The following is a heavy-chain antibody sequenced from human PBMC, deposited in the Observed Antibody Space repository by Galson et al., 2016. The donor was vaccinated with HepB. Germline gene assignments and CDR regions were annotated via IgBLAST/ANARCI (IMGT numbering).Heavy chain of an antibody. J-gene: IGHJ3*02. Sequence: SVKVSRKASGYTFTGYYMHWVRQAPGQGLEWMGWINPDSGVTSYAQKFQGRVTMTGDTSISTVYMELSRLKSDDTAIYYCARDRYSGSYYVGAFDIWGQGTMVTVS. CDR3: ARDRYSGSYYVGAFDI. CDR2: INPDSGVT. V-gene: IGHV1-2*02. D-gene: IGHD1-26*01. CDR1: GYTFTGYY.